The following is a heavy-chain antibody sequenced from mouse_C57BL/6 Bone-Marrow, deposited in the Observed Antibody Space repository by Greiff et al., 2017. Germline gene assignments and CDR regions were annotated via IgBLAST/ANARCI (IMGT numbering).Heavy chain of an antibody. CDR1: GYSITSDY. CDR2: ISYSGST. CDR3: ARSYGNYRAWFAY. Sequence: VQLKESGPGLAKPSQTLYLTCSVTGYSITSDYWNWIRKFPGNKLEYMGYISYSGSTYYNPSLKSRISITRDTSKNQYYLQLNSVTTEDTATYYCARSYGNYRAWFAYWGQGTLVTVSA. V-gene: IGHV3-8*01. D-gene: IGHD2-1*01. J-gene: IGHJ3*01.